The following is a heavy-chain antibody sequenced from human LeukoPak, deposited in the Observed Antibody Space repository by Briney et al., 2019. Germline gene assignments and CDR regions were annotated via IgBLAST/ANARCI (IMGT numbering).Heavy chain of an antibody. CDR2: ISSSSSSI. CDR1: GFTFRSYN. CDR3: ARDGYYYKAMDV. Sequence: NPGGSLRLSCAASGFTFRSYNMNWVRQAPGKGLEWVSSISSSSSSIYYADSVKGRFTISRDNAKNSLYLQMNSLRAEDTGVYYCARDGYYYKAMDVWGQGTTVTVSS. D-gene: IGHD3-10*01. J-gene: IGHJ6*02. V-gene: IGHV3-21*01.